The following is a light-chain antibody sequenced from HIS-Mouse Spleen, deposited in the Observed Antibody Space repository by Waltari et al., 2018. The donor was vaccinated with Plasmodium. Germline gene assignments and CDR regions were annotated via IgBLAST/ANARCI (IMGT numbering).Light chain of an antibody. Sequence: QSALTQPASVSGSPGQSITISCTGTSSDVGGYNYVSWYQQHPGKAPKLMIDYVSNRPSGVSNRFSGSKSCNTASLTISGLQAEDEADYYCSSYTSSSTLVFGGGTKLTVL. CDR1: SSDVGGYNY. CDR2: YVS. V-gene: IGLV2-14*03. J-gene: IGLJ2*01. CDR3: SSYTSSSTLV.